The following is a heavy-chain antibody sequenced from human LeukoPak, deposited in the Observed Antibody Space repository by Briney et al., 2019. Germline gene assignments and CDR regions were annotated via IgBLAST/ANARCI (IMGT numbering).Heavy chain of an antibody. V-gene: IGHV4-59*01. Sequence: PSETLCLTCTVSGGSISIYYWSRIRQPPGKGLEWIAYIYYSGSTNYNPSLKSRVTISVDTSKNQFSLKLSSVTAADTAVYYCARDLYDILTGYGWFHPWGQGTLVTVSS. CDR2: IYYSGST. CDR1: GGSISIYY. CDR3: ARDLYDILTGYGWFHP. J-gene: IGHJ5*02. D-gene: IGHD3-9*01.